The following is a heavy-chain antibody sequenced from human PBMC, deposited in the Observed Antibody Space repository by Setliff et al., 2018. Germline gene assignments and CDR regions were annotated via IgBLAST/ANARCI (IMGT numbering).Heavy chain of an antibody. D-gene: IGHD1-7*01. Sequence: GASVKVSCKASGYTFTTYAISWVRQAPGQGLEWMGWISTSNGNTNYAQNLQGRVTMTTDTSTSTAYVELRSLRSDDTAVYYCARDEDRDEMEIQGYWGQGTRVTVSS. CDR2: ISTSNGNT. J-gene: IGHJ4*02. CDR1: GYTFTTYA. CDR3: ARDEDRDEMEIQGY. V-gene: IGHV1-18*01.